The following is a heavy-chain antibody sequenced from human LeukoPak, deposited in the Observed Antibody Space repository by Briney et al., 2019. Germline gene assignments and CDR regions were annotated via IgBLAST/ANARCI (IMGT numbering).Heavy chain of an antibody. V-gene: IGHV4-4*07. CDR1: GGSISSYY. CDR2: IDTSGNT. CDR3: ARVSSSWYQDWYFDL. Sequence: SETLSLTCTVSGGSISSYYWSWIRQPAGKGLEWIGRIDTSGNTNYKPSLKSRVTMSVDTSKNQFSLKLSSVTAADTAVYYCARVSSSWYQDWYFDLWGRGTLVTVSS. J-gene: IGHJ2*01. D-gene: IGHD6-13*01.